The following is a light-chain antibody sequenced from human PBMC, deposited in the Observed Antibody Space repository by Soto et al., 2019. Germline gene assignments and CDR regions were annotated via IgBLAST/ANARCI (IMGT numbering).Light chain of an antibody. CDR3: QQFNNWPPVT. CDR1: QSVSSN. J-gene: IGKJ2*01. V-gene: IGKV3-15*01. CDR2: GAS. Sequence: EIVMTQSPATLSVSPGERATLSSRATQSVSSNLAWYQQKPGQAPRLLIYGASTRATGIPARFCGSGSGTEFTLTISSVQSEDFAVYYCQQFNNWPPVTIGQGTKLENK.